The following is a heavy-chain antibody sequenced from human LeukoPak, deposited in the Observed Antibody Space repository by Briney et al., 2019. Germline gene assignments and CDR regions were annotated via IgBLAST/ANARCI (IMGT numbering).Heavy chain of an antibody. CDR2: IYSGGST. V-gene: IGHV3-53*01. Sequence: GGSLRLSCAASGFTVSSNYMSWVRQAPGKGLEWVSVIYSGGSTYYADSVKGRFTISRDNSKNTLYLQMNSLRAEDTAVYYCARTPQRITIFGAVIPYYFDYWGQGTLVTVSS. J-gene: IGHJ4*02. CDR1: GFTVSSNY. CDR3: ARTPQRITIFGAVIPYYFDY. D-gene: IGHD3-3*01.